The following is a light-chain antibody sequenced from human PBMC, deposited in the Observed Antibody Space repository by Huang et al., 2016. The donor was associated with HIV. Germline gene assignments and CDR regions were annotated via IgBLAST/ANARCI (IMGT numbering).Light chain of an antibody. V-gene: IGKV1-39*01. CDR1: QTLSSY. J-gene: IGKJ1*01. CDR2: AAS. CDR3: QQSNSIPWT. Sequence: DIQLTQSPSSLSASVGDRVTITCRASQTLSSYLNWYQHKPGKAPKLLIYAASTLQSGVPSRVSGSGSGTDFTLTVSSLQPEYFATYYCQQSNSIPWTFGQGTKVEIK.